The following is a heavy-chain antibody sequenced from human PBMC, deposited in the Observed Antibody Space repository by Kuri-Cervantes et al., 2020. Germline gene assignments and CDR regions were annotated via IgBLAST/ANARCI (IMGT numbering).Heavy chain of an antibody. CDR3: AAGGTGGPDNWFDP. D-gene: IGHD2-8*02. J-gene: IGHJ5*02. CDR2: IIPIFGTA. V-gene: IGHV1-69*13. Sequence: SVKVSCKASGGTFSSYAISWVRQAPGQGLEWMGGIIPIFGTANYAQKFQGRVTITADESTSTAYMELSSLRSEDTAVYYCAAGGTGGPDNWFDPWGQGTLVTVSS. CDR1: GGTFSSYA.